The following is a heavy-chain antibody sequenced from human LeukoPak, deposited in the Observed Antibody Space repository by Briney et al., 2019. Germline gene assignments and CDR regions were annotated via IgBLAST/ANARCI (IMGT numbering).Heavy chain of an antibody. V-gene: IGHV3-7*01. D-gene: IGHD6-6*01. CDR3: ARETPEYD. CDR1: GFTINSYW. J-gene: IGHJ4*02. CDR2: IKQDGSEK. Sequence: GGSLRLSCAASGFTINSYWMNWVRQAPGKGLEWVANIKQDGSEKYYVDSVRGRFTISRDNAKNSLYVQMNSLRDEDTAVYYCARETPEYDWGQGTLVTVSS.